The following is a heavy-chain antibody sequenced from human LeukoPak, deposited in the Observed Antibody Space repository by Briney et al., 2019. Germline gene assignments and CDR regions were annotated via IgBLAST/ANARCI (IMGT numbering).Heavy chain of an antibody. V-gene: IGHV3-30-3*01. D-gene: IGHD3-9*01. CDR3: ASPFVDWLLSPYGLDV. CDR2: ISSDGSNK. J-gene: IGHJ6*02. Sequence: PGRSLRLSCAASGFTFSSYAMHWVRQAPGKGLEWVAVISSDGSNKYYADSVKGRFTISRDNSKNTLYLQMNSLRAEDTAVYYYASPFVDWLLSPYGLDVWGQGTTVTVSS. CDR1: GFTFSSYA.